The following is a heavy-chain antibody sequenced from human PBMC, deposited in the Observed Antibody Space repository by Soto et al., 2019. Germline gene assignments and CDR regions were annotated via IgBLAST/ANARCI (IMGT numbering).Heavy chain of an antibody. D-gene: IGHD3-16*01. CDR3: ARRAKITFGGGIPNDAFDI. CDR2: IYYSGST. V-gene: IGHV4-39*01. Sequence: PSQTLSLTCTVSGGSISSSSYYWGWIRQPPGKGLEWIGSIYYSGSTYYNPSLKSRVTISVDTSKNQFSLKLSSVTTADTAVYYCARRAKITFGGGIPNDAFDIRGQGTMVTVSS. CDR1: GGSISSSSYY. J-gene: IGHJ3*02.